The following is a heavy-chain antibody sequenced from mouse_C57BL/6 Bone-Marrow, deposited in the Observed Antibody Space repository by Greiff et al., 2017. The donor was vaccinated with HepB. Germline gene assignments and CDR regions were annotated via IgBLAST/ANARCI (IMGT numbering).Heavy chain of an antibody. CDR3: TRAFYYGNAY. CDR1: GFTFSSYA. Sequence: EVKLVESGEGLVKPGGSLKLSCAASGFTFSSYAMSWVRQTPEKRLEWVAYISSGGDYIYYADTVKGRFTISRDNARNTLYLQMSSLKSEDTAMYYCTRAFYYGNAYWGQGTLVTVSA. CDR2: ISSGGDYI. D-gene: IGHD2-1*01. V-gene: IGHV5-9-1*02. J-gene: IGHJ3*01.